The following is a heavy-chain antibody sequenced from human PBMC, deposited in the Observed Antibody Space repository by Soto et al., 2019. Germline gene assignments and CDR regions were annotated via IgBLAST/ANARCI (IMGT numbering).Heavy chain of an antibody. CDR1: GFTFSSYS. CDR3: ERKVGNLNWFDP. CDR2: ISSSSSTI. Sequence: EVQLVESGGGLVQPGGSLRLSCAASGFTFSSYSMNWVRQAPGKGLEWVSYISSSSSTIYYADSVTGRFTISRDNAKNSLYPRMNRLRDGDTAVYYCERKVGNLNWFDPWGQGTLVTVSS. J-gene: IGHJ5*02. D-gene: IGHD2-15*01. V-gene: IGHV3-48*02.